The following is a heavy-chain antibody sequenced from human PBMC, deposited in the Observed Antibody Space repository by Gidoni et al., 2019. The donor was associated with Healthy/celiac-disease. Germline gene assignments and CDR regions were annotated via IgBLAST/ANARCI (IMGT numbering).Heavy chain of an antibody. V-gene: IGHV4-31*03. CDR2: IYYSGST. Sequence: QVQLQESGPGLVKPSQTLSLTCTVSGGSISSGGYYWSWIRKHPGKGLEWIGYIYYSGSTYYNPSLKSRVTISVDTSKNQFSLKLSSVTAADTAVYYCARAALTFDIVVVPGVRVPSLPPDYWGQGTLVTVSS. CDR3: ARAALTFDIVVVPGVRVPSLPPDY. J-gene: IGHJ4*02. D-gene: IGHD2-2*01. CDR1: GGSISSGGYY.